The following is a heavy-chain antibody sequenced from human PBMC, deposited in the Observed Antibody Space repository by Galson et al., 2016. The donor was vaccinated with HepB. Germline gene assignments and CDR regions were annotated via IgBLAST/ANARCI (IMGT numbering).Heavy chain of an antibody. Sequence: ETLSLTCAVYGGSFSGYHWTWIRQTPGKGLEWIGEIDHSGSTDYNPSLKSRVTISIDTSNNQFSLKLTSVTAADTGVYYCARGGLRFLRWWADEFDSWGQGTLVTVSS. CDR1: GGSFSGYH. V-gene: IGHV4-34*01. J-gene: IGHJ4*02. CDR3: ARGGLRFLRWWADEFDS. D-gene: IGHD5-24*01. CDR2: IDHSGST.